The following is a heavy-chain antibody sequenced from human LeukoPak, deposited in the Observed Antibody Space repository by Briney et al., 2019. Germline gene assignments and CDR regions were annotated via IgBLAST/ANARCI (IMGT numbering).Heavy chain of an antibody. CDR3: ARGLRRFSYGVSSYYYHYYMDV. CDR2: INPNSGDT. D-gene: IGHD5-18*01. CDR1: EYTFIGYY. J-gene: IGHJ6*03. V-gene: IGHV1-2*02. Sequence: GASVKVSCKGSEYTFIGYYMHWVRQAPGQGLEWMGWINPNSGDTKYARKFQGRVTLTRDTSIRTVYMELGRLRSDDTAVYFCARGLRRFSYGVSSYYYHYYMDVWGKGTTVTVFS.